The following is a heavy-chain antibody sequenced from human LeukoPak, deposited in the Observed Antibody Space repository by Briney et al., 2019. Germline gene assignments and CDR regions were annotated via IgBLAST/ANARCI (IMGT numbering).Heavy chain of an antibody. Sequence: GGSLRLSCAASGFTFSSYSMNWVRQAPGKGLEWVSSISSSSSYIYYADSMKGRFTISRDNAKNTLYLQINSLRAEDTAVYYCARGLVPADYYFDYWGQGTLVTVSS. CDR1: GFTFSSYS. CDR3: ARGLVPADYYFDY. D-gene: IGHD2-2*01. J-gene: IGHJ4*02. CDR2: ISSSSSYI. V-gene: IGHV3-21*01.